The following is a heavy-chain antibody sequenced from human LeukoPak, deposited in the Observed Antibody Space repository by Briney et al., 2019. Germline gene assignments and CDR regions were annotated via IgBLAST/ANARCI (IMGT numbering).Heavy chain of an antibody. CDR1: GFTFSSYA. CDR3: AKDYFPFDN. CDR2: ITGSGGST. V-gene: IGHV3-23*01. Sequence: PGGSLRLSCAASGFTFSSYAMSWVRQAPGNGLEWVSTITGSGGSTYYADSVKGRFTISRDNSKNTLYLQMNSLRAEETAVYYGAKDYFPFDNWGEGALVTVSS. D-gene: IGHD2-21*01. J-gene: IGHJ4*02.